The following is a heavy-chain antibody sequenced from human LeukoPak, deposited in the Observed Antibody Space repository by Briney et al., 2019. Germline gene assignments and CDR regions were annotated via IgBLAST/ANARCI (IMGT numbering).Heavy chain of an antibody. CDR3: ARGAYYNFWSGFYYSPHFDY. CDR2: INPNNGDT. V-gene: IGHV1-2*02. CDR1: GYTFSSGYY. J-gene: IGHJ4*02. Sequence: ASVKVSCKASGYTFSSGYYLHWARQAPGQGLEWMGWINPNNGDTNYAQKFQGRVTMTRDTSISTAYMELSRLRSDDAAVYFCARGAYYNFWSGFYYSPHFDYWGQGTLVTVSS. D-gene: IGHD3-3*01.